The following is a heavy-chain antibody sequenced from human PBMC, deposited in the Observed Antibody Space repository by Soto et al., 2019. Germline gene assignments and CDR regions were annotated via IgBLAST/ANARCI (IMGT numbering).Heavy chain of an antibody. D-gene: IGHD3-22*01. Sequence: ASVKVSCKASGYTFTSYGISWVRQAPGQGLEWMGCFRPYNDKTNYAQKFQGRVTMTTDTSTDTAYMELSSLRSEDTAVYYCATDLLYYDSSGYADYWGQGTLVTVSS. J-gene: IGHJ4*02. CDR1: GYTFTSYG. V-gene: IGHV1-18*01. CDR3: ATDLLYYDSSGYADY. CDR2: FRPYNDKT.